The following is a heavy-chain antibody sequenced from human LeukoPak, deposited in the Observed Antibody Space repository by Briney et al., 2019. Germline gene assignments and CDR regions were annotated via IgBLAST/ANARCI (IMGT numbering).Heavy chain of an antibody. D-gene: IGHD4/OR15-4a*01. V-gene: IGHV1-69*13. Sequence: ASVKVSCKASGGTFSSYAISWVRQAPGQGLEWMGGIIPIFGTANYAQKFQGRVTITADESTSTAYMELRSLRSDDTAVYYCAREELLTTSDMDYWGQGTLVTVSS. CDR3: AREELLTTSDMDY. CDR2: IIPIFGTA. J-gene: IGHJ4*02. CDR1: GGTFSSYA.